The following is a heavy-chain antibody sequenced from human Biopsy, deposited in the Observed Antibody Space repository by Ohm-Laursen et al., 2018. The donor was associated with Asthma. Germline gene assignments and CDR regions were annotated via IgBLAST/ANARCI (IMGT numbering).Heavy chain of an antibody. J-gene: IGHJ4*02. D-gene: IGHD3-16*01. Sequence: QALSLMQTVSGGSISSGAYHWSRGRQPPGKVLEWIGYIYYIGIAYTNPTLKSQVAIALDTSKNQFSLELRSVTAADTAVYFCARRGGVRRYFDYWGQGTLVTGSS. V-gene: IGHV4-30-4*01. CDR3: ARRGGVRRYFDY. CDR2: IYYIGIA. CDR1: GGSISSGAYH.